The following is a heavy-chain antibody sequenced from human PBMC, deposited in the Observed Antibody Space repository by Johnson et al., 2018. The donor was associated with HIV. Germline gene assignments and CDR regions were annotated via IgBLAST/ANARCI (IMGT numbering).Heavy chain of an antibody. CDR2: ISSDGSST. Sequence: VQLVESGGGVVQPGGSLRLSCAASGFTFSSYAMHWVRQAPGTGLEWVSRISSDGSSTTYAVSVRGRFTISRDNAKNTLYLQMNSLRAEDTALYYCAKDIRAVAERSGAFDIWGQVTMVTVSS. D-gene: IGHD6-19*01. V-gene: IGHV3-74*01. CDR1: GFTFSSYA. J-gene: IGHJ3*02. CDR3: AKDIRAVAERSGAFDI.